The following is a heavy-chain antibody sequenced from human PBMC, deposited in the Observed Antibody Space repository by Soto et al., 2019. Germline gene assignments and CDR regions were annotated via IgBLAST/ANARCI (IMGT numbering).Heavy chain of an antibody. D-gene: IGHD3-9*01. CDR1: GGSISSGDYY. CDR3: ASTIAGLRYFDWLQTTFDY. CDR2: IYYSGST. Sequence: SETLSLTCTVSGGSISSGDYYWSWIRQPPGKGLEWIGYIYYSGSTYYNPSLKSRVTISVDTSKNQFSLKLSSVTAADTAVYYCASTIAGLRYFDWLQTTFDYWGQGTLVTVSS. V-gene: IGHV4-30-4*01. J-gene: IGHJ4*02.